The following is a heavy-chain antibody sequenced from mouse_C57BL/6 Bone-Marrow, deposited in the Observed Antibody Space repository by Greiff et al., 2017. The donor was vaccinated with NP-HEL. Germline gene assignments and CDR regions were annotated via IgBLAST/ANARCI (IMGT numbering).Heavy chain of an antibody. J-gene: IGHJ4*01. CDR1: GYTFTSYG. CDR3: ARPTVVEAMDY. Sequence: VQLQQSGAELARPGASVKLSCKASGYTFTSYGISWVKQRPGQGLEWIGEIYPRSGNTYYNEKFKGKATLTADKSSSTAYMELRSLTSEDSAVYFCARPTVVEAMDYGGRGTAVTVSA. D-gene: IGHD1-1*01. V-gene: IGHV1-81*01. CDR2: IYPRSGNT.